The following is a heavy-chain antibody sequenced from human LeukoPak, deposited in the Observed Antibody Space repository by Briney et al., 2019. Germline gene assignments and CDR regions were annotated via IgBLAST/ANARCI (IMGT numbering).Heavy chain of an antibody. V-gene: IGHV3-66*01. CDR1: GFTVSTNY. Sequence: GGSLRLSCAASGFTVSTNYMSWVRQAPGKGLEWVSLIYSGGGTYYADSVKGRFTIPRDNSRNTLSLQMNSLRVDDTAVYYCARGFRSVTTWGYFDYWGQGALVTVSS. D-gene: IGHD4-17*01. CDR2: IYSGGGT. CDR3: ARGFRSVTTWGYFDY. J-gene: IGHJ4*02.